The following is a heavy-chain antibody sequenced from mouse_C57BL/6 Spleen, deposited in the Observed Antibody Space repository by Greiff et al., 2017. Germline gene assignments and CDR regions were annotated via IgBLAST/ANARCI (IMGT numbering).Heavy chain of an antibody. D-gene: IGHD1-1*01. V-gene: IGHV1-26*01. Sequence: EVQLQQSGPELVKPGASVKISCKASGYTFTDYYMNWVKQSHGKSLEWIGDINPNNGGTSYNQKFKGKATLTVDKSSSTAYMELRSLTSEDSAVYYCARGTFRFITTVVDYFDYWGQGTTLTVSS. CDR1: GYTFTDYY. CDR3: ARGTFRFITTVVDYFDY. CDR2: INPNNGGT. J-gene: IGHJ2*01.